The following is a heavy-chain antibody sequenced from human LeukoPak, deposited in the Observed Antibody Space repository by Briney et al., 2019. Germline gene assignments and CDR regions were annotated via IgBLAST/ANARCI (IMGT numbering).Heavy chain of an antibody. D-gene: IGHD6-19*01. CDR1: GFTFSSYS. CDR3: ARAREVAGFDAFDI. Sequence: GGSLRLSCAASGFTFSSYSMNRVRQAPGKGLEWVSSISSSSSYIYYADSVKGRFTISRDNAKNSLYLQMNSLRAEDTAVYYCARAREVAGFDAFDIWGQGTMVTVSS. J-gene: IGHJ3*02. V-gene: IGHV3-21*01. CDR2: ISSSSSYI.